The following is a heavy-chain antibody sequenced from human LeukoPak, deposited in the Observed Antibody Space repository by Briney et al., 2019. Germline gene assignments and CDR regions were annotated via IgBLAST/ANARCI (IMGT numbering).Heavy chain of an antibody. V-gene: IGHV3-11*01. D-gene: IGHD3-16*02. Sequence: PGGSLRLSCAASGFTFSDYYMSWIRQAPGKGLEWVSYISSSGSTIYYADSVKGRFTISRDNAKNSLYLQMNSLRAEDTAVYYCARARYYVWGSYRYVDYWGQGTLVTVSS. CDR2: ISSSGSTI. CDR1: GFTFSDYY. J-gene: IGHJ4*02. CDR3: ARARYYVWGSYRYVDY.